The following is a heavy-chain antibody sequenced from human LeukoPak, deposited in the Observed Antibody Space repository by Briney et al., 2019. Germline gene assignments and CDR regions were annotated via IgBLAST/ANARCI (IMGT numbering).Heavy chain of an antibody. D-gene: IGHD2-15*01. V-gene: IGHV1-69*04. CDR3: ARDHDPEYCSGGSCYNGMDV. CDR1: GGTFTSYT. J-gene: IGHJ6*02. CDR2: IIPILGIA. Sequence: SVKVSCKASGGTFTSYTISWVRQAPGQGLEWMGRIIPILGIANYAQKFQGRVTITADKSTSTAYMELSSLRSEDTAVYYCARDHDPEYCSGGSCYNGMDVWGQGTTVTVSS.